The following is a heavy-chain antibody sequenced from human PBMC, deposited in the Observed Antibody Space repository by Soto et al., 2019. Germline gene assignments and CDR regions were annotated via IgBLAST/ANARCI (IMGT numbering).Heavy chain of an antibody. CDR1: GGSISSGYYY. D-gene: IGHD2-21*01. J-gene: IGHJ6*02. Sequence: PSETLSLTCSVSGGSISSGYYYWSWIRQPPGKCLEWIGNIYYSGNTYYNPSLKSRLIIXXXTXXXXXSLXVXXVTXADTAVYYCASYSLYGMDVWGQGTTVTVSS. CDR2: IYYSGNT. CDR3: ASYSLYGMDV. V-gene: IGHV4-30-4*01.